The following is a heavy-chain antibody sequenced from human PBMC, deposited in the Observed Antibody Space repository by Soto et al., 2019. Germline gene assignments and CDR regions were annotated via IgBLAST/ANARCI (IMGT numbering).Heavy chain of an antibody. CDR2: FDPEDGET. Sequence: QFQLVQSGAGVKKPGASVKVSCKVSGYTLPELSMPWLRQAPGKGLEGMGGFDPEDGETIYAQKFQGRVTMTEDTSTDTAYMELSSLRSEDTAVYYCATEVSSGRWLPIWWGQGTLVTVSS. D-gene: IGHD1-26*01. J-gene: IGHJ4*02. CDR1: GYTLPELS. CDR3: ATEVSSGRWLPIW. V-gene: IGHV1-24*01.